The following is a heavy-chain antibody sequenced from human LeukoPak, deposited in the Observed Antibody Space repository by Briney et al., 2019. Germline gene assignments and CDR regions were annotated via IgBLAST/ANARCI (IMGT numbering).Heavy chain of an antibody. J-gene: IGHJ4*02. V-gene: IGHV3-23*01. CDR1: GFTFSSYA. CDR2: VTDTGGNT. D-gene: IGHD2-15*01. CDR3: AKGTVRSCSGPSCYPLDS. Sequence: GGSLRLSCAASGFTFSSYAMTWVRQAPVKGLEWLSVVTDTGGNTYHADSEKGRFTISRDNSKNTVYLEMNSLRVEDTAVYYCAKGTVRSCSGPSCYPLDSWGQGTLVTVSS.